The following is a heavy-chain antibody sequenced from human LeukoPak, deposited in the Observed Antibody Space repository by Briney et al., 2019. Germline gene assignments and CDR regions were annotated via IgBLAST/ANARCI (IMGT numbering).Heavy chain of an antibody. V-gene: IGHV3-48*01. CDR1: GFTFSSYS. CDR3: AKDLKPGYCSSTSCYRGPLGY. Sequence: GRSLRLSCAASGFTFSSYSMNWVRQAPGKGLEWVSYISSSSSTIYYADSVKGRFTISRDNSKNTLYLQMNSPRAEDTAVYYCAKDLKPGYCSSTSCYRGPLGYWGQGTLVTVSS. D-gene: IGHD2-2*02. CDR2: ISSSSSTI. J-gene: IGHJ4*02.